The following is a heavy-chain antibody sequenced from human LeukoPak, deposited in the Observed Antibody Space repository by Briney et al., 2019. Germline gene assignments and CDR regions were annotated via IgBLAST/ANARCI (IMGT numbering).Heavy chain of an antibody. J-gene: IGHJ4*02. Sequence: GGSLRLSCAASGFTFSSYGMHWVRQAPGKGLEWVAVISYDGSNKYYADSMKGRFTISRDNSKNTLYLQMNSLRAEDTAVYYCATAVLLWPYPFDYWGQGTLVTVSS. CDR1: GFTFSSYG. CDR3: ATAVLLWPYPFDY. D-gene: IGHD3-10*01. V-gene: IGHV3-30*19. CDR2: ISYDGSNK.